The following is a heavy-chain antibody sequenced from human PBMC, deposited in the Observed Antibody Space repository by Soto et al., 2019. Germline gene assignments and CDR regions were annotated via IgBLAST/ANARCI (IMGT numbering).Heavy chain of an antibody. Sequence: QLQLQESGSGLVKPSQTLSLSCAVSGGSISSGGYSWSWIRQPPGKGLEWIGYIFHSGNTYYNPSLNSRVSISVDRSENQFSLKLTSVTAADTAVYYCARDGGYYYYGMDVWGQGTTVIVSS. V-gene: IGHV4-30-2*01. CDR2: IFHSGNT. J-gene: IGHJ6*02. CDR3: ARDGGYYYYGMDV. CDR1: GGSISSGGYS. D-gene: IGHD3-16*01.